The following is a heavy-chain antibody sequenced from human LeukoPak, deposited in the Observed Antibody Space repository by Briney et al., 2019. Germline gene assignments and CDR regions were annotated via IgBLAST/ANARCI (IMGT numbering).Heavy chain of an antibody. CDR3: ARDSSDDYPLYYLDY. Sequence: GGSLRLSCVASGFTFSRDSMNWVRQAPGKGLEWVSSISSSSSYIYYADSVKGRFTISRDNAKNSLYLQMNSLRAEDTAVYYCARDSSDDYPLYYLDYWGQGTLVTVSS. V-gene: IGHV3-21*01. CDR1: GFTFSRDS. J-gene: IGHJ4*02. D-gene: IGHD4-11*01. CDR2: ISSSSSYI.